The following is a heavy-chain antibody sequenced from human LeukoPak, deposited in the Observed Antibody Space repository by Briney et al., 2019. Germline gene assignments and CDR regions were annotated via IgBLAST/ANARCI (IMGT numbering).Heavy chain of an antibody. CDR1: GFTFSNYG. J-gene: IGHJ3*02. V-gene: IGHV3-23*01. Sequence: GGSLTLSCAASGFTFSNYGISWVRQAAGKGLEWVSHISDRGSSTYYADSVKGRFTVSRDNSRNTLYLQMSSLRAEDTAVYYCAKDHPYYYDSSGFGDAFDSWGQGTMVTVSS. D-gene: IGHD3-22*01. CDR3: AKDHPYYYDSSGFGDAFDS. CDR2: ISDRGSST.